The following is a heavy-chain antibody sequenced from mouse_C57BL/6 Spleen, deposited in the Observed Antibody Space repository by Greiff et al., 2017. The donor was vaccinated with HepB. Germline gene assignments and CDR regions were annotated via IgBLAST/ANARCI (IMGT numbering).Heavy chain of an antibody. Sequence: EVKLVESGGGLVKPGGSLKLSCAASGFTFSDYGMHWVRQAPEKGLEWVAYISSGSSTIYYADTVKGRFTISRDNAKNTLFLQMTSLRSEDTAMYYCARTVTGKGYYAMDYWGQGTSVTVSS. V-gene: IGHV5-17*01. J-gene: IGHJ4*01. CDR1: GFTFSDYG. CDR2: ISSGSSTI. CDR3: ARTVTGKGYYAMDY. D-gene: IGHD4-1*01.